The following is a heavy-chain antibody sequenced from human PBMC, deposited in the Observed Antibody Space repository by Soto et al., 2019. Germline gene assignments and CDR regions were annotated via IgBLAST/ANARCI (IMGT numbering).Heavy chain of an antibody. CDR3: AKDTAYAMDV. J-gene: IGHJ6*02. V-gene: IGHV3-74*01. D-gene: IGHD2-15*01. CDR1: GFDFSNSW. CDR2: INSDGSGT. Sequence: EVQLVESGGGLVQPGGSLRLSCAASGFDFSNSWIHWVRQGPGKGLVWVSHINSDGSGTTYAVSVKGRFTISRDNAKNTVYLQMNSLRAEDTAVYYCAKDTAYAMDVWGQGTTVTVSS.